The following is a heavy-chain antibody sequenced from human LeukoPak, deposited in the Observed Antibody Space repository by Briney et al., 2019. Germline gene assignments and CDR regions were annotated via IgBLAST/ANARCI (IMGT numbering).Heavy chain of an antibody. CDR2: IYTSGST. Sequence: PSETLSLTCTVSGGSISSGSYYWSWIRQPAGKGLEWIGRIYTSGSTNYNPSLKSRVTISVDTSKNQFSLKLSSVTAADTAVYYCAREIYWGSSWYSTTPYYYYYMDVWGKGTTVTISS. V-gene: IGHV4-61*02. J-gene: IGHJ6*03. D-gene: IGHD6-13*01. CDR3: AREIYWGSSWYSTTPYYYYYMDV. CDR1: GGSISSGSYY.